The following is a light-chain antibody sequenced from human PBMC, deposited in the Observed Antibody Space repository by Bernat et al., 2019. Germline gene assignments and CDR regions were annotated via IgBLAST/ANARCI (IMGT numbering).Light chain of an antibody. CDR2: DDS. J-gene: IGLJ3*02. V-gene: IGLV3-21*03. CDR3: QVWDSSSDHVV. Sequence: SSVLTQPSSVSVAPGKTARITCGGNNIGEKRVNWYQQRPGQAPVLVVHDDSDRPSGIPERFSGSNSGNTANLTISRVEVGDEADDYCQVWDSSSDHVVFGGGTELTVL. CDR1: NIGEKR.